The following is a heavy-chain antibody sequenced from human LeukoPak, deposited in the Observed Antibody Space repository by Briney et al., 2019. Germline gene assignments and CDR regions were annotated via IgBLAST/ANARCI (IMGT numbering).Heavy chain of an antibody. V-gene: IGHV4-61*01. CDR1: GGSVSSGSYY. CDR3: ARRIAVASNWFDP. CDR2: LYYSGST. J-gene: IGHJ5*02. D-gene: IGHD6-19*01. Sequence: SETLSLTCTVSGGSVSSGSYYWSWIRQPPGKGLEWIGYLYYSGSTNYNPSLKSRVTISVATSKNQFSLKLSSVTAADTAVYYCARRIAVASNWFDPWGQGTLVTVSS.